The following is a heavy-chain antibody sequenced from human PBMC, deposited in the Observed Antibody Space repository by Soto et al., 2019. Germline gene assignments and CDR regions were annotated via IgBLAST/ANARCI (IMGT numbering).Heavy chain of an antibody. CDR1: GYTLTELS. Sequence: SVKVSCKVSGYTLTELSMHWVRQAPGKGLEWMGGFDPEDGETIYAQKFQGRVTMTEDTSTDTAYMELSSLRSEDTAVYYCATASGASSGPENWFDPWGQGTLVTVSS. CDR2: FDPEDGET. V-gene: IGHV1-24*01. CDR3: ATASGASSGPENWFDP. J-gene: IGHJ5*02. D-gene: IGHD6-19*01.